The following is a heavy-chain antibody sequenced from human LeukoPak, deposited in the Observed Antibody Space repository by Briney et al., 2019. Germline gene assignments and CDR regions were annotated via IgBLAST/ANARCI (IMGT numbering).Heavy chain of an antibody. J-gene: IGHJ4*02. Sequence: GGSLRLSRAASGFTFSSYGMHWVRQAPGEGLEWVAVISYDGSNKYYADSVKGRFTISRDNSKNTLYLQMNSLRAEGTAVYYCAKDLRYYDSSGYLDYWGQGTLVTVSS. CDR1: GFTFSSYG. D-gene: IGHD3-22*01. CDR3: AKDLRYYDSSGYLDY. V-gene: IGHV3-30*18. CDR2: ISYDGSNK.